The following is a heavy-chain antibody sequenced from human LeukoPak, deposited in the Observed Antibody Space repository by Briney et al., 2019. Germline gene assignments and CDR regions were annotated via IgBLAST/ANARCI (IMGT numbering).Heavy chain of an antibody. V-gene: IGHV3-21*04. Sequence: KTGGSLRLSCAASGFTFRSYSMNWVRQAPGKGLEWVSAIDPSSTYIYYADSVKGRFTISRDNAENSLYLQMNSLRVEDTAVYYCARVEAAAEVDYWGQGTLVTVSS. CDR2: IDPSSTYI. J-gene: IGHJ4*02. CDR3: ARVEAAAEVDY. CDR1: GFTFRSYS. D-gene: IGHD6-13*01.